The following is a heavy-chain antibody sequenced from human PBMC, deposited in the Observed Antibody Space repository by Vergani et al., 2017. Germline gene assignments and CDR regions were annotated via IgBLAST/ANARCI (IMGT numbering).Heavy chain of an antibody. D-gene: IGHD3-3*01. CDR1: GYTFTSYT. J-gene: IGHJ6*02. Sequence: QVQLVQSGAEVKKPGASVKVSCKASGYTFTSYTISWVRQAPGQGLEWMGRIIPILGIANYAQKFQGRVTITADKSTSTAYMELSSLRSEDTAVYYCARELRREQDFWSCYPYDYYYYGMDVWGQGTTVNGSS. CDR2: IIPILGIA. CDR3: ARELRREQDFWSCYPYDYYYYGMDV. V-gene: IGHV1-69*04.